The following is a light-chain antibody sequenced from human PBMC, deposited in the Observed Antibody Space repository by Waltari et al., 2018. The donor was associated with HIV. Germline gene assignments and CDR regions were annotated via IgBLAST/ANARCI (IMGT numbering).Light chain of an antibody. CDR1: SSKVGSTI. Sequence: QSVLAQPPSASGTPGQGVTLSGSGSSSKVGSTIENWYQQVPGTAPKLLIYSNNQRPSGVPDRFSGSNSGTSASLAISGLQSEDEADYYCAAWDDSLNAWVFGGGTKLTVL. CDR3: AAWDDSLNAWV. CDR2: SNN. J-gene: IGLJ3*02. V-gene: IGLV1-44*01.